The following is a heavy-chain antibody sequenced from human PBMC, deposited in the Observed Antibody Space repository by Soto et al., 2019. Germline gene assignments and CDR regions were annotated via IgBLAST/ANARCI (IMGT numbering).Heavy chain of an antibody. D-gene: IGHD3-16*01. Sequence: QVQLQESSPGLVRPSETLSLTCSVSGGSVSTGRHYWSWIRQPPGKGLEWIGYIYYSGTTNYSPSFKSRVTMSVDTSKNQFSLKLSSVTAADTAVYYCARGRDGSWGFDYWGQGTLVPVSS. J-gene: IGHJ4*02. V-gene: IGHV4-61*01. CDR2: IYYSGTT. CDR3: ARGRDGSWGFDY. CDR1: GGSVSTGRHY.